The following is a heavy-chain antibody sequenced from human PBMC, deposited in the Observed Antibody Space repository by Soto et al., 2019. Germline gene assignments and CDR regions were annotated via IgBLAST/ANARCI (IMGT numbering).Heavy chain of an antibody. CDR1: GFLIIANA. D-gene: IGHD3-10*01. CDR3: VKGSAGTWFDP. CDR2: ISGSAGVA. V-gene: IGHV3-23*01. Sequence: VSLRLSCAASGFLIIANAMSWVRQAPGGGLEWVSTISGSAGVAFYSDSVRGRFIISRDISNNTLYLQLSTLRADDMARYYCVKGSAGTWFDPWGQGTVVTVSS. J-gene: IGHJ5*02.